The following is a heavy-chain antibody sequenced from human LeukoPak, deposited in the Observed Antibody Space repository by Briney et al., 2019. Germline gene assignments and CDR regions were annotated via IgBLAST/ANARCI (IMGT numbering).Heavy chain of an antibody. CDR2: IYPGDSDI. D-gene: IGHD3-22*01. CDR3: ARTYYYDSSGSSDDVFDI. V-gene: IGHV5-51*01. CDR1: GYSFTTYW. J-gene: IGHJ3*02. Sequence: GESLQISCKGSGYSFTTYWIGWVRQMPGKGLEWMGIIYPGDSDIRYSPSFQGLVTISADKSISTAYLQWSSLKASDTAIYYCARTYYYDSSGSSDDVFDIWGQGTMVTVSS.